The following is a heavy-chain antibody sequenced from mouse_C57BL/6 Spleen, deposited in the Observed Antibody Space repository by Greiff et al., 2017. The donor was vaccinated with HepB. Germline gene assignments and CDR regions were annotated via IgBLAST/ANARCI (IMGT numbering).Heavy chain of an antibody. CDR3: TRSGNYVWYFDV. CDR1: GYTFTDYE. Sequence: QVQLQQSGAELVRPGASVTLSCKASGYTFTDYEMHWVKQTPVHGLEWIGAIDPETGGTAYNQKFKGKAILTADKSSSTAYMELRSLTSEDSAVYYCTRSGNYVWYFDVWGTGTTVTVSS. D-gene: IGHD2-1*01. V-gene: IGHV1-15*01. J-gene: IGHJ1*03. CDR2: IDPETGGT.